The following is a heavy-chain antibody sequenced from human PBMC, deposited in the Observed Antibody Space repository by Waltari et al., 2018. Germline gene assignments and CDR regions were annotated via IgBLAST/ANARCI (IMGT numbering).Heavy chain of an antibody. CDR3: ARSMITFGGVIESADY. V-gene: IGHV4-39*07. D-gene: IGHD3-16*02. CDR1: GGSISSSSYY. Sequence: QLQLQESGPGLVKPSETLSLTCTVSGGSISSSSYYRGWIRQPPGKGLEWIGSIYYSGSTYYNPSLKSRVTISVDTSKNQFSLKLSSVTAADTAVYYCARSMITFGGVIESADYWGQGTLVTVSS. J-gene: IGHJ4*02. CDR2: IYYSGST.